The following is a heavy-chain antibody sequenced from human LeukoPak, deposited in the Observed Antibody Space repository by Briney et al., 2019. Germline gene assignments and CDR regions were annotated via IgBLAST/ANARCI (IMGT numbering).Heavy chain of an antibody. J-gene: IGHJ4*02. CDR1: GGSFSSYY. CDR3: ARGPSGLYFDY. V-gene: IGHV4-59*01. Sequence: SETLSLTCAVSGGSFSSYYWSWIRQPPGKGLEWIGYICYSASTNYTPSLKSRVTISVDTSKNQFSLKLISVTAADTAVYYCARGPSGLYFDYWGQGTLVTVSS. CDR2: ICYSAST. D-gene: IGHD5-12*01.